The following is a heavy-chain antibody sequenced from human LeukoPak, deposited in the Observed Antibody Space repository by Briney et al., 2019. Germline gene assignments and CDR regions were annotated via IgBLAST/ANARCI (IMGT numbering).Heavy chain of an antibody. V-gene: IGHV3-49*04. Sequence: GGSLRLSCTASGFTFGDYAMSWVRQAPGKGLEWVGFIRSKAYGGTTEYAASVKGRFTISRDDSKSIAYLQMNSLKTEDTAVYYCTRDGYDFLYSVDYYGMDVWGQGTTVTVSS. CDR1: GFTFGDYA. J-gene: IGHJ6*02. D-gene: IGHD3-3*01. CDR2: IRSKAYGGTT. CDR3: TRDGYDFLYSVDYYGMDV.